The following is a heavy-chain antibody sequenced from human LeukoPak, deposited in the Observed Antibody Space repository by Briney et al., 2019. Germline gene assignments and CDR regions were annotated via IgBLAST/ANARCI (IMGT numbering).Heavy chain of an antibody. CDR3: ARRIQPNDYYYYGMDV. CDR2: ISSSGSTI. J-gene: IGHJ6*02. Sequence: GGSLRLSCAASGFTFSSYEMNWVRQAPGKGLEWVSYISSSGSTIYYADSVKGRFTISRDNARNSLYLQMNSLRAEDTAVYYCARRIQPNDYYYYGMDVWGQGTTVTVSS. D-gene: IGHD5-18*01. V-gene: IGHV3-48*03. CDR1: GFTFSSYE.